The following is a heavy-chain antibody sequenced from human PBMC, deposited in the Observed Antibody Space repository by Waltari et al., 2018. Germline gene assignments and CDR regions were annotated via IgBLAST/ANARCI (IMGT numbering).Heavy chain of an antibody. CDR1: GFTFDDYT. D-gene: IGHD6-13*01. CDR3: AKDSKGIAAAGYFDY. J-gene: IGHJ4*02. V-gene: IGHV3-43*01. Sequence: EVQLVESGGVVVQPGGSLRLSCAASGFTFDDYTMHWVRQAPGKGLEWVSLISWDGGSTYYADSVKGRFTISRDNSKNSLYLQMNSLRTEDTALYYCAKDSKGIAAAGYFDYWGQGTLVTVSS. CDR2: ISWDGGST.